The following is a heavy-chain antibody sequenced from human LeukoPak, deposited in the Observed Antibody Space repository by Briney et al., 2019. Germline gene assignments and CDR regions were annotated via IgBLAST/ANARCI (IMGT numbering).Heavy chain of an antibody. Sequence: SETLSLTCTVSDGSISTYYWSWIRQPPGKGLEWIGYIYYSGSTNYNPSLKSRVTISVDTSKNQFSLKLSSVTAADTAVYYCARVTGKSIMANWFDPWGQGTLVTVSS. J-gene: IGHJ5*02. V-gene: IGHV4-59*01. CDR1: DGSISTYY. D-gene: IGHD3-16*01. CDR3: ARVTGKSIMANWFDP. CDR2: IYYSGST.